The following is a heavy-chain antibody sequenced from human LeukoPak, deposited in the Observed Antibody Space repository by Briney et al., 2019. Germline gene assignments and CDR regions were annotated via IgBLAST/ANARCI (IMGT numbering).Heavy chain of an antibody. CDR2: INHSGST. J-gene: IGHJ4*02. V-gene: IGHV4-34*01. Sequence: SETLSLTCAVYGGSFSGYYWSWIRQPPGKGLEWIGEINHSGSTNYNPSLKSRVTISVDASKNQFSLKLSSVTAADTAVYYCARGVYIAAAQYAYWGQGTLVTVSS. CDR1: GGSFSGYY. CDR3: ARGVYIAAAQYAY. D-gene: IGHD6-13*01.